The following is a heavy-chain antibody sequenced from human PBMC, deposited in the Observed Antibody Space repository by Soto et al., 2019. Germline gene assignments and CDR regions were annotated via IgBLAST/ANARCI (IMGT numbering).Heavy chain of an antibody. V-gene: IGHV3-48*03. CDR3: AGGGTYYYYYGMDV. CDR1: GFTFSIYE. J-gene: IGHJ6*02. CDR2: ISSSGSTI. Sequence: GGSLRLSCAASGFTFSIYEMNWVRQAPGKGLEWVSYISSSGSTIYYADSVKGRFTISRDNAKNSLYLQMNSLRAEDTAVYYCAGGGTYYYYYGMDVWGQGTTVTVSS. D-gene: IGHD2-15*01.